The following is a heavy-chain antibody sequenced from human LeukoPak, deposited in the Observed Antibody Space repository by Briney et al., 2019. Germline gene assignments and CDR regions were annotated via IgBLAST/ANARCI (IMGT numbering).Heavy chain of an antibody. J-gene: IGHJ3*02. V-gene: IGHV3-30*02. CDR1: GFTFSSYG. CDR3: AKIPRSVVTMIVVGPVGAFDI. Sequence: PGGSLRLSCAASGFTFSSYGMHWVRQAPGKGLEWVAFIRYDGSNKYYADSVKGRFTISRDNSKNTLYLQMNSLRAEDTAVYYCAKIPRSVVTMIVVGPVGAFDIWGQGTMVTVSS. CDR2: IRYDGSNK. D-gene: IGHD3-22*01.